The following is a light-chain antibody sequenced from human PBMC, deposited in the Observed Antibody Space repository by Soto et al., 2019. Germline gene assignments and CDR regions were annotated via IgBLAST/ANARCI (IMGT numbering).Light chain of an antibody. Sequence: EIVMTQSPATLSVSPGERATLSCRASQSVSANLAWYQQKPGQAPGLLISGASTRATGSPARFSGSGSGTELTLTISSLQSEDFAVDYCQQYNNWPPWTFGQGTKVEIK. CDR2: GAS. J-gene: IGKJ1*01. CDR1: QSVSAN. V-gene: IGKV3-15*01. CDR3: QQYNNWPPWT.